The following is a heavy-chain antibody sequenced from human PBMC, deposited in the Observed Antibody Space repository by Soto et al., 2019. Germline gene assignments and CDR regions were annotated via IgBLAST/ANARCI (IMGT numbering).Heavy chain of an antibody. CDR2: IIPVFGTT. Sequence: SVKVSCKDSGGLFSSFAISWVRQAPGQGLEWMGGIIPVFGTTNYAQKFQGGVTITADESTNTAYMELSSLTSDDTAMYYCARGGGPYVWFNEFWGQGTQVTVSS. D-gene: IGHD3-16*01. J-gene: IGHJ4*02. V-gene: IGHV1-69*13. CDR3: ARGGGPYVWFNEF. CDR1: GGLFSSFA.